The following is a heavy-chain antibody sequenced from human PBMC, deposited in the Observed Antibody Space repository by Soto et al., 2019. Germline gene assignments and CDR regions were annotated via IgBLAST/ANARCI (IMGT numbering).Heavy chain of an antibody. CDR2: INPSGGST. D-gene: IGHD3-3*01. Sequence: QVQLVQSGAEVKKPGASVKVSCKASGYTFTSYYMHWVRQAPGQGLEWMGIINPSGGSTSYAQKCQGRVTMTRDTSTSTVYMELSSLRSEDTAVYYCARVDGTKTYYDFWSDPKAGPYYYGMDVWGQGTTVTVSS. CDR1: GYTFTSYY. J-gene: IGHJ6*02. V-gene: IGHV1-46*01. CDR3: ARVDGTKTYYDFWSDPKAGPYYYGMDV.